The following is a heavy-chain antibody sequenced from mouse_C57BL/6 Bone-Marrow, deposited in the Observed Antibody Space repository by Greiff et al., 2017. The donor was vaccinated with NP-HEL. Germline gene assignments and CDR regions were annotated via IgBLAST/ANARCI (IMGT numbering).Heavy chain of an antibody. CDR2: IDPEDGET. CDR3: APIYYYGSSWEY. Sequence: VQLKQSGAELVKPGASVKLSCTASGFNIKDYYMHWVKQRTEQGLEWIGRIDPEDGETKYAPKFQGKAIITADTSSNTAYLQLSSLTSEDTDVYYCAPIYYYGSSWEYWGQGTTVTVSS. D-gene: IGHD1-1*01. J-gene: IGHJ2*01. V-gene: IGHV14-2*01. CDR1: GFNIKDYY.